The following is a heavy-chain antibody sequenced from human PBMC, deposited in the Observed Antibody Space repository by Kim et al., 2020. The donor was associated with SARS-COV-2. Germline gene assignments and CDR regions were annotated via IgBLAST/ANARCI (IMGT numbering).Heavy chain of an antibody. CDR2: ISWNSGSI. D-gene: IGHD6-13*01. CDR3: AKDSGYSSSYNWFDP. J-gene: IGHJ5*02. V-gene: IGHV3-9*01. CDR1: GFTFDDYA. Sequence: GGSLRLSCAASGFTFDDYAMHWVRQAPGKGLEWVSGISWNSGSIGYADSVKGRFTISRDNAKNSLYLQMNSLRAEDTALYYCAKDSGYSSSYNWFDPWGQGTLVTVSS.